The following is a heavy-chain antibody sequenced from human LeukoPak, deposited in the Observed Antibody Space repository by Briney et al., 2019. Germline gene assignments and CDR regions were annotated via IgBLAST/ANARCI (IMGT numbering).Heavy chain of an antibody. CDR3: ARDLSYESSGYAYYFDS. CDR1: GFTFSTYS. Sequence: PGGSLRLSSAASGFTFSTYSMNWVRQAPGKGLEWGSSISSSSSYIYYAHPVEGRFTISRDNAKNSLYLQMNSLRVEDTAVYYCARDLSYESSGYAYYFDSWGQGTLVTVSS. V-gene: IGHV3-21*01. D-gene: IGHD3-22*01. J-gene: IGHJ4*02. CDR2: ISSSSSYI.